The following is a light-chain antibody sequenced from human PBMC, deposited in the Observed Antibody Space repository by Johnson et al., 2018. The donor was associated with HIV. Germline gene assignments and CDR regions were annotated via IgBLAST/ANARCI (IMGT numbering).Light chain of an antibody. J-gene: IGLJ1*01. CDR2: DNH. CDR1: SSNIVNIY. V-gene: IGLV1-51*01. Sequence: QSVLTQPPSVSAAPGQKVTISCSESSSNIVNIYISWYQHLPGTAPKLLIYDNHKRPSGIPDRFSGSKSGTSVTLAITGLQTGDEADYYCGTWDSSLGAFYVFGTGTKITVL. CDR3: GTWDSSLGAFYV.